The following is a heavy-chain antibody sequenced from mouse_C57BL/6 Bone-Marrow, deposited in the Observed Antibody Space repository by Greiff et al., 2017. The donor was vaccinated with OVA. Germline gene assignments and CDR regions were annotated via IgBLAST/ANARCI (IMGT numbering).Heavy chain of an antibody. J-gene: IGHJ2*01. Sequence: VQLQQSGPGLVQPSQSLSITCTVSGFSLTSYGVHWVRQSPGKGLEWLGVIWSGGSTDYNAAFISRLSISKDNSTSQVFFKMNSLQADDTAIYYCARGYYGSPYFDDWGQGTTLTVSS. CDR1: GFSLTSYG. CDR2: IWSGGST. V-gene: IGHV2-2*01. CDR3: ARGYYGSPYFDD. D-gene: IGHD1-1*01.